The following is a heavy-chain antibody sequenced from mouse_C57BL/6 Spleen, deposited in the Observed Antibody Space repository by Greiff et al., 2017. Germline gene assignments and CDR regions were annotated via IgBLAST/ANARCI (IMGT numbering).Heavy chain of an antibody. V-gene: IGHV1-55*01. J-gene: IGHJ2*01. Sequence: QVQLQQSGAELVKPGASVKMSCTASGYTFTSYWITWVQQRPGQGLEWIGDIYPGSGSTYYNEKFTSKATLTVDTSSSTAYMQLSSLEAEDSAVYYGARHDDYYLDYWGQGTTLTVSS. D-gene: IGHD2-3*01. CDR3: ARHDDYYLDY. CDR1: GYTFTSYW. CDR2: IYPGSGST.